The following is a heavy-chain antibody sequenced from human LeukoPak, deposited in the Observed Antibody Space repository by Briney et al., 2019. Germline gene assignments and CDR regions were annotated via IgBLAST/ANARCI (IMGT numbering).Heavy chain of an antibody. CDR1: GGSISSGDYY. J-gene: IGHJ3*02. CDR2: IYYSGST. CDR3: ASFTPVDAFDI. Sequence: SETLSLTCTVSGGSISSGDYYWSWIRQPPGKGLEWIGYIYYSGSTYYNPSLKSRVTISVDTSKNQFSLKLSSVTAADMAVYYCASFTPVDAFDIWGQGTMVTVSS. V-gene: IGHV4-30-4*08.